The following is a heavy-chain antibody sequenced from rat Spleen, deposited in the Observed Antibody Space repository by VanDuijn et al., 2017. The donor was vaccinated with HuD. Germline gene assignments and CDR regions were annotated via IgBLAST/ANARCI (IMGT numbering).Heavy chain of an antibody. V-gene: IGHV5-7*01. CDR3: ARRGSPWYFDY. CDR1: GFTFSDYN. J-gene: IGHJ2*01. Sequence: EVQLVESGGGLVQPGRSLKLSCAASGFTFSDYNMAWVRQAPKKGLEWVATISYDGSSTYYRDSVKGRFTISRDNAKSTLYLQMDSLRSEDTATYYCARRGSPWYFDYWGQGVMVTVSS. CDR2: ISYDGSST. D-gene: IGHD1-3*01.